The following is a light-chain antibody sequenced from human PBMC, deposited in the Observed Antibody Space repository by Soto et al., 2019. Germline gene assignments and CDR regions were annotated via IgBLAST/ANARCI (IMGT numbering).Light chain of an antibody. CDR1: QGISSY. CDR3: QQLKSYPFT. V-gene: IGKV1-9*01. Sequence: DIQLTQSPSFLAASVGDRVTITCRASQGISSYLAWYQQKPGKAPNLLIYASSTLQSGVPSRFSGSGSGTEFPLTIGSVQPEDLATYYCQQLKSYPFTIGPWRKGHIK. J-gene: IGKJ3*01. CDR2: ASS.